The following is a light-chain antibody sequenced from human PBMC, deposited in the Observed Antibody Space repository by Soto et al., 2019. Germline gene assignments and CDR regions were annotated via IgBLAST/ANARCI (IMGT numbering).Light chain of an antibody. V-gene: IGKV3-11*01. CDR1: QSVSSY. CDR2: DAS. Sequence: EIVLTQSPATLSLSPGERATLSCRASQSVSSYLAWYQQKPGQAPRLLIYDASNRATGIPARFSGSGSGTDFTLTISSLEPEDFAVYYCHQRKSWPRTCGQGTKGDIK. CDR3: HQRKSWPRT. J-gene: IGKJ1*01.